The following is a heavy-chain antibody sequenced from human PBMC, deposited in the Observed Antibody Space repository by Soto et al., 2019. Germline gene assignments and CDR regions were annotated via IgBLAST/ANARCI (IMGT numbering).Heavy chain of an antibody. Sequence: QVQLQESGPGLVKPSETLSLTCILSGGSLSNYYWSWVRQTPGKGLEWIGYIYYSGSTTYKHNPSLESRVTISGDTSKNQFSLRLRSVTAADPAIYYCARFPDYGAYVAPWGQGTLVTVSS. CDR1: GGSLSNYY. J-gene: IGHJ5*02. D-gene: IGHD4-17*01. CDR3: ARFPDYGAYVAP. CDR2: IYYSGST. V-gene: IGHV4-59*08.